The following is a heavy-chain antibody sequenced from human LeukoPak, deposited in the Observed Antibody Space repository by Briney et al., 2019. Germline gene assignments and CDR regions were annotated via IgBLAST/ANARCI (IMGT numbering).Heavy chain of an antibody. Sequence: SETLSLPCTVSGFSISSYYWRWLRQPAGKGLEWIGRIYPSGSTNYNPSLKSRVTISVDKSKNQFCLRLSSVTAADTAVYYCARVGATGSGYYFDYWGQGTLVTVSS. CDR1: GFSISSYY. V-gene: IGHV4-4*07. J-gene: IGHJ4*02. CDR3: ARVGATGSGYYFDY. CDR2: IYPSGST. D-gene: IGHD1-26*01.